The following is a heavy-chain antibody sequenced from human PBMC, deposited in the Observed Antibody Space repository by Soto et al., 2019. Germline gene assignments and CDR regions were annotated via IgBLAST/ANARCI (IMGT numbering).Heavy chain of an antibody. CDR1: GFPFSTYV. CDR3: ARDDAFGNENGFDI. V-gene: IGHV3-33*01. J-gene: IGHJ3*02. Sequence: LXLSCAVPGFPFSTYVFHWVRQPPGKGLEWVAVIVSDGSAKYHADSVEGRFTISRDNSKDTLYLQMNSLRAEDTAVYYCARDDAFGNENGFDIWGQGTMVTVSS. D-gene: IGHD1-1*01. CDR2: IVSDGSAK.